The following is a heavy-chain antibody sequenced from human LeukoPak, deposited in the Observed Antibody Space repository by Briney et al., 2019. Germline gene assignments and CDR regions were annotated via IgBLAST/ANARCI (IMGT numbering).Heavy chain of an antibody. V-gene: IGHV1-2*02. CDR1: GYTFTGYY. CDR2: INPNSGGT. Sequence: ASVKVSCKASGYTFTGYYMHWVRQAPGQGLEWMGWINPNSGGTNYAQKFQGRVTMTRDTSISTAYMELSRLRSDDTAVYYCARDRSEFGDYGGYWGQGTLVTVSS. J-gene: IGHJ4*02. D-gene: IGHD4-17*01. CDR3: ARDRSEFGDYGGY.